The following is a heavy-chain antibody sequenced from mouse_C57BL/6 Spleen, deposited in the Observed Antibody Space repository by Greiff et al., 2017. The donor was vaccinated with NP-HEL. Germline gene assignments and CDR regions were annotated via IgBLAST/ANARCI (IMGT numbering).Heavy chain of an antibody. CDR1: GYTFTSYW. V-gene: IGHV1-72*01. CDR3: ARLRDSSGYGAMDY. D-gene: IGHD3-2*02. CDR2: IDPNSGGT. Sequence: QVHVKQPGAELVKPGASVKLSCKASGYTFTSYWMHWVKQRPGRGLEWIGRIDPNSGGTKYNEKFKSKATLTVDKPSSTAYMQLSSLTSEDSAVYYCARLRDSSGYGAMDYWGQGTSVTVSS. J-gene: IGHJ4*01.